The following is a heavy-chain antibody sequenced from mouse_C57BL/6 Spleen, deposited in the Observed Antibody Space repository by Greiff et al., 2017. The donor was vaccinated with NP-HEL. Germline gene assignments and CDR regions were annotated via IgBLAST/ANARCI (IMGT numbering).Heavy chain of an antibody. CDR1: GFTFSSYA. CDR2: ISDGGSYT. Sequence: EVMLVESGGGLVKPGGSLKLSCAASGFTFSSYAMSWVRQTPEKRLEWVATISDGGSYTYYPDNVKGRSTISRDKAKNNLYLQMSHLKSEDTAMYYCARADDGYYWYFDDWGTGTTVTVSS. J-gene: IGHJ1*03. V-gene: IGHV5-4*03. CDR3: ARADDGYYWYFDD. D-gene: IGHD2-3*01.